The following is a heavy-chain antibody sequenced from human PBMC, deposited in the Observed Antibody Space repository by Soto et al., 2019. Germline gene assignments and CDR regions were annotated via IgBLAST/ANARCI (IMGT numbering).Heavy chain of an antibody. CDR2: IIPIFGAP. V-gene: IGHV1-69*06. CDR3: ARAGPVSGNHAFDI. CDR1: GGSFSSYA. Sequence: QVQLVQSGAEVKKPGSSVKVSCKASGGSFSSYAISWERQAPVQGLGWLGGIIPIFGAPTYAQKFQGRVTIIADKSTSTAYMELSSLRSEDTALYYCARAGPVSGNHAFDIWGQGTLVTVSS. D-gene: IGHD6-19*01. J-gene: IGHJ3*02.